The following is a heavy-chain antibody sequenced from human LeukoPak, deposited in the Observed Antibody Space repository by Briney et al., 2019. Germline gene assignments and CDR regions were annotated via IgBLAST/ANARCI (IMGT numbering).Heavy chain of an antibody. J-gene: IGHJ5*02. CDR2: IWFDGSNT. CDR3: ARDSQVDKGNWLDP. Sequence: GRSLRLSCAASGSNFNRYGMHWVRQAPGKGLEWVAMIWFDGSNTNYADSVKGRFTISRDNSEKMVYLQMSSLRVEDTAVYYCARDSQVDKGNWLDPWGLGTLVLVSS. V-gene: IGHV3-33*01. D-gene: IGHD5-12*01. CDR1: GSNFNRYG.